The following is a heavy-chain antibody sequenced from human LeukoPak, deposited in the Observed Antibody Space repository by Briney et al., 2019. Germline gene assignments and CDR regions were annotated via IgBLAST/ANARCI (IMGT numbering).Heavy chain of an antibody. D-gene: IGHD3-16*01. J-gene: IGHJ6*02. CDR2: IWYDGSNK. CDR1: GVTLSSYG. Sequence: GGSLRLSCAASGVTLSSYGMHWVRQAPGKGLEWVAVIWYDGSNKYYADPVEGRFTISRDNSKNTLYLQMNSLRVEDTAVYYCARDRVASDYPSYARPTGGMDVWGQGTTVTVSS. V-gene: IGHV3-33*01. CDR3: ARDRVASDYPSYARPTGGMDV.